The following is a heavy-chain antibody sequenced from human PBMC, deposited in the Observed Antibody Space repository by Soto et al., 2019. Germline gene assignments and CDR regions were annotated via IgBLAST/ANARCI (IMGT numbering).Heavy chain of an antibody. Sequence: ASVKVSCKVSGYTLTELSMHWVRQAPGKGLEWMGGFDPEDGETIYAQKFQGRVTMTEDTSTDTAYMELSSLRSEDTAVYYCATAPVNLHDYSNYSADYWGQGTLVTVSS. J-gene: IGHJ4*02. V-gene: IGHV1-24*01. CDR2: FDPEDGET. CDR1: GYTLTELS. D-gene: IGHD4-4*01. CDR3: ATAPVNLHDYSNYSADY.